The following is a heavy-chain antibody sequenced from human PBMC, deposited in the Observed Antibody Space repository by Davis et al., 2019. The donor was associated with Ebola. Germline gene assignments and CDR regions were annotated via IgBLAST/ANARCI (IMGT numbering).Heavy chain of an antibody. D-gene: IGHD6-13*01. CDR3: AKRIAAAVYYYYYMDA. J-gene: IGHJ6*03. CDR1: GFTFSSYA. V-gene: IGHV3-23*01. Sequence: GESLKISCAASGFTFSSYAMSWVRQAPGKGLEWVSSISGSGGSTYYADSVKGRFTISRDNSKNTLYLQMNSLRAEDTAVYYCAKRIAAAVYYYYYMDAWGKGTTVTVSS. CDR2: ISGSGGST.